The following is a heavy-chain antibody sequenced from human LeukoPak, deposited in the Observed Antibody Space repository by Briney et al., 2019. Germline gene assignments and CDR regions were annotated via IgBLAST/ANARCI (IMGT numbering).Heavy chain of an antibody. Sequence: GGSLRLSCAASGFSFSSYSTKWVRQAPGKRLGRVSSISSSSNYIYYADSVKGRFTISRDTAKNSLYLQMNSLRAEDTAAYYCAREAPGYYYYMDVWGKGTTVTISS. D-gene: IGHD3-10*01. CDR2: ISSSSNYI. V-gene: IGHV3-21*01. J-gene: IGHJ6*03. CDR1: GFSFSSYS. CDR3: AREAPGYYYYMDV.